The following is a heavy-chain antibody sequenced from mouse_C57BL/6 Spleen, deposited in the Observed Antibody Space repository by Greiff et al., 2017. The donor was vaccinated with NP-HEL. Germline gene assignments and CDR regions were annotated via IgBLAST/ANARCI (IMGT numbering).Heavy chain of an antibody. Sequence: VQLQQSGPELVKPGASVKISCKASGYTFTDYYMNWVKQSHGKSLEWIGDINPNNGGTSYNQKFKGKATLTVDKSSSTAYMELRSLTSEDSAVYYWARSNYGSRYGGYFDYWGQGTTLTVSS. CDR3: ARSNYGSRYGGYFDY. D-gene: IGHD1-1*01. CDR2: INPNNGGT. CDR1: GYTFTDYY. V-gene: IGHV1-26*01. J-gene: IGHJ2*01.